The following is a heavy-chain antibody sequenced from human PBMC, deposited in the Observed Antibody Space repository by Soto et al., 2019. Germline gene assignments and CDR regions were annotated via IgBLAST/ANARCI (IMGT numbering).Heavy chain of an antibody. V-gene: IGHV3-15*01. J-gene: IGHJ5*02. CDR3: TTNRSVVVVVAAGFDP. CDR1: GFTFSNAW. Sequence: GESLKISWAASGFTFSNAWMSWGRQAPGKGLEWVGRIKSKTDGGKTDYAAPVKGRFTISRDYSKNTLYLQMNSLKTEDTAVYYCTTNRSVVVVVAAGFDPWGQGTLVTVSS. D-gene: IGHD2-15*01. CDR2: IKSKTDGGKT.